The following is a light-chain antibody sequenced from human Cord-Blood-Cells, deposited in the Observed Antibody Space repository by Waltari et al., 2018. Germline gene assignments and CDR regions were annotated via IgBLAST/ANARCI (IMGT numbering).Light chain of an antibody. CDR1: NIGSKS. Sequence: SYVRTQPPSVSVAPRQTARITTGGNNIGSKSLHSYQQKPGQAPVLVIYYDSDRPSGITERFSGSNSGNTATLTISRVEAGDEADYYCQVWDSSSDHVVFGGGTKLTVL. CDR3: QVWDSSSDHVV. CDR2: YDS. V-gene: IGLV3-21*04. J-gene: IGLJ2*01.